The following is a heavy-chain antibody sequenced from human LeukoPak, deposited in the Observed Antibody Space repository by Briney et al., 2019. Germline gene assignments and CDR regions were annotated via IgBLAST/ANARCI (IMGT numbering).Heavy chain of an antibody. D-gene: IGHD1-1*01. CDR1: GGSISSSSYY. V-gene: IGHV4-39*01. J-gene: IGHJ4*02. CDR2: IYYSGST. CDR3: ARLRGNDSDY. Sequence: SETLSLTCTVSGGSISSSSYYRGWIRQPPGKGLEWIGSIYYSGSTYYNPSLKSRVTISVDTSKNQFSLKLSSVTAADTAVYYCARLRGNDSDYWGQGTLVTVSS.